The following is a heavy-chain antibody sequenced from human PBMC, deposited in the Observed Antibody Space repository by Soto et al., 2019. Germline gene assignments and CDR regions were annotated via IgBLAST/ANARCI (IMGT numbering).Heavy chain of an antibody. CDR2: IIPILGIA. CDR1: GGTFSSYT. D-gene: IGHD6-13*01. J-gene: IGHJ6*02. V-gene: IGHV1-69*02. CDR3: ARAGGQQLFYYGMDV. Sequence: SVKVSCKASGGTFSSYTISWVRQAPGQGLEWMGRIIPILGIANYAQKFQGRVTITADKSTSTAYMELSSLRSEDTAVYYCARAGGQQLFYYGMDVWGQGTTVTVSS.